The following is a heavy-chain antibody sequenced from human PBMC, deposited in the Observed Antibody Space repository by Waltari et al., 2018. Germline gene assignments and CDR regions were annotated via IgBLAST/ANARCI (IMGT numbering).Heavy chain of an antibody. CDR1: GYSISSRYY. CDR2: IYHSGST. D-gene: IGHD2-15*01. Sequence: QVQLQESGPGLVKPSETLSLTCAVSGYSISSRYYWRCLRQPPGKGLEWIGSIYHSGSTYYNPSLKSRVTISVDTSKNQFSLKLSSVTAADTAVYYCARLRYCSGGSCYFDYWGQGTLVTVSS. V-gene: IGHV4-38-2*01. CDR3: ARLRYCSGGSCYFDY. J-gene: IGHJ4*02.